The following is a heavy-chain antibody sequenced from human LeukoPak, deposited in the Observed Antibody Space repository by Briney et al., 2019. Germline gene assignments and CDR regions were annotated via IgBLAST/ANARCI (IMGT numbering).Heavy chain of an antibody. J-gene: IGHJ4*02. CDR2: ISSYNGNT. D-gene: IGHD6-19*01. CDR3: ARVEKDSSDWYGFDY. Sequence: PSVKVSCKASGYTFTTYGITWVRQAPGQGLEWMGWISSYNGNTNYAQKFQGRVTMTTDTSTSTAYMELSSLRSDDTAVYYCARVEKDSSDWYGFDYWGQGTLVTVSS. V-gene: IGHV1-18*01. CDR1: GYTFTTYG.